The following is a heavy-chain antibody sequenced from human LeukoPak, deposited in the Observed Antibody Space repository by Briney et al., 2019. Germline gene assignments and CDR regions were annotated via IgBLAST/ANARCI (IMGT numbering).Heavy chain of an antibody. D-gene: IGHD3-10*01. V-gene: IGHV4-4*07. Sequence: SETLSLTCTVSGGSISSYYWSWIRQPAGKGLEWIGRIYTSGSTNYNPSLKSRVTMSVDTSKNQFSLKLSSVTAADTAVYYCAMRRGETYYYGSGSYGNWFDPWGQGTLVTVSS. CDR2: IYTSGST. CDR3: AMRRGETYYYGSGSYGNWFDP. CDR1: GGSISSYY. J-gene: IGHJ5*02.